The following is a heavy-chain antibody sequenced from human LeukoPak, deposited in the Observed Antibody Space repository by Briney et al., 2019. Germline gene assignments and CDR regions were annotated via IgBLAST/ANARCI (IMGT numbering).Heavy chain of an antibody. CDR1: GFTFTMYG. V-gene: IGHV3-33*01. CDR2: IWYDGSNK. CDR3: VRDGFGSSHGHYYYGMDV. D-gene: IGHD6-6*01. J-gene: IGHJ6*02. Sequence: PGGSLRLSRAASGFTFTMYGMHWVRQAPGKGLEWVAVIWYDGSNKYYADSVKGRFTISRDNSQNTLYLQMNSLRAEDTAIYYCVRDGFGSSHGHYYYGMDVWGQGTTVTVSS.